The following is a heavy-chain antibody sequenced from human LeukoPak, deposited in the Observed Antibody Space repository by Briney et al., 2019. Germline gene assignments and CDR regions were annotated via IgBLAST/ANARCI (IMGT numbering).Heavy chain of an antibody. CDR2: ISASGGNT. Sequence: SLRLSCAASGFTFSSYAMSWVRQAPGKGLEWVSGISASGGNTYYADSVKGRFTISRDNSKNTLYLQVNSLRAEDTALYYCAKWASGNYYSWGQGTLVTVSS. J-gene: IGHJ4*02. CDR1: GFTFSSYA. CDR3: AKWASGNYYS. V-gene: IGHV3-23*01. D-gene: IGHD1-26*01.